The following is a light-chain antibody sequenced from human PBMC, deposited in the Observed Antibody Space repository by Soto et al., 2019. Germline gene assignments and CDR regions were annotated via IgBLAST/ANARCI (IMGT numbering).Light chain of an antibody. Sequence: DIQMTQSSSSLSASVGDRVTITCRPSQSVMSYLNWYQHKPGKAPKVLIYDASTLQSGVPSRFSGSGSGTEFTLTISSLQPEDFATYYCQQSYTTPLTFGGGTKVDIK. CDR2: DAS. CDR3: QQSYTTPLT. CDR1: QSVMSY. V-gene: IGKV1-39*01. J-gene: IGKJ4*01.